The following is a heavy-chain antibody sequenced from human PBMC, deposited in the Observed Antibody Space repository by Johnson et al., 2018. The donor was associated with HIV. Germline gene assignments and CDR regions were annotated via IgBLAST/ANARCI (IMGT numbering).Heavy chain of an antibody. V-gene: IGHV3-20*04. CDR3: ARAWKSASDI. D-gene: IGHD1-1*01. J-gene: IGHJ3*02. CDR1: GFTFDDYA. Sequence: VQLVESGGGLVQPGGSLRLSCAASGFTFDDYAMHWVRQAPGKGLEWVSGSNWNGGSTGYADSVKGRFTISRDNAKNSLYLQMNSLRAEDTAVYYCARAWKSASDIWGQGTMVTVSS. CDR2: SNWNGGST.